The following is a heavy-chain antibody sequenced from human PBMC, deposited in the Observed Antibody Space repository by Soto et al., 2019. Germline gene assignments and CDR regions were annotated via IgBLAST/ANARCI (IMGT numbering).Heavy chain of an antibody. CDR1: GFAFSSYI. J-gene: IGHJ4*02. CDR3: AKDRGGFARGWEYFDF. CDR2: ISANGGST. D-gene: IGHD6-19*01. V-gene: IGHV3-23*01. Sequence: PGGSLRLSCAASGFAFSSYIMSWVRQTPGKGLEWVSSISANGGSTYYEDSLKGRFTISRDNLNNMLNLHMKSLRAEDTAVYYCAKDRGGFARGWEYFDFWGQGTQVTVSS.